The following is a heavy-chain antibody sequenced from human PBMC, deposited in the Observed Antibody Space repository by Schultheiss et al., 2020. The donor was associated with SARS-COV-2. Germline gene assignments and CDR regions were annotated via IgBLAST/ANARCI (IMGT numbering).Heavy chain of an antibody. J-gene: IGHJ5*02. Sequence: GESLKISCAASGFTFSSYSMNWVRQAPGKGLEWVSSISSSSSYIYYADSVKGRFTISRDNAKNSLYLQMNSLRAEDTAVYYCARGYAEFDPWGQGTLVTVSS. D-gene: IGHD5-12*01. V-gene: IGHV3-21*01. CDR1: GFTFSSYS. CDR2: ISSSSSYI. CDR3: ARGYAEFDP.